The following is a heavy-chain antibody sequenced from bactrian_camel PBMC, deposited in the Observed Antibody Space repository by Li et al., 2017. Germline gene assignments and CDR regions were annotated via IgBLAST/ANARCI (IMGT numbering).Heavy chain of an antibody. V-gene: IGHV3S1*01. J-gene: IGHJ4*01. D-gene: IGHD5*01. Sequence: VQLVESGGDSVQAGGSLRLSCVTSLNPDSRYCLGWVRQVPGKEREGVALLWTGDHSTYYLDSVKGRFNISLDVAKNTLYLQMNSLRPEDTAMYYCAASLGKAYCHRAFFLSRQRPNFGYMGQGTQVTVS. CDR2: LWTGDHST. CDR1: LNPDSRYC.